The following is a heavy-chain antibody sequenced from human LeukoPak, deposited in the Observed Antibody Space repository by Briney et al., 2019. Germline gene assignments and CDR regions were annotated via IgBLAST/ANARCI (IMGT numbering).Heavy chain of an antibody. V-gene: IGHV3-30*02. CDR1: GFPFNTYG. CDR3: AKDMGYDSSGYYPEDY. J-gene: IGHJ4*02. CDR2: IRYDGSNK. D-gene: IGHD3-22*01. Sequence: PGGSLRLSCAASGFPFNTYGIHWVRQAPGKGLEWVAFIRYDGSNKYYADSVKGRFTISRDNSKNTLYLQMNSLRAEDTAVYYCAKDMGYDSSGYYPEDYWGQGTLVTVSS.